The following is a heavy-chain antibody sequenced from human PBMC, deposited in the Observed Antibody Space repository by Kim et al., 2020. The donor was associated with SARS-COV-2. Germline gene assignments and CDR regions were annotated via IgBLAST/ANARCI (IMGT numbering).Heavy chain of an antibody. CDR3: ARVGSGWAGYYYGMDV. J-gene: IGHJ6*02. V-gene: IGHV1-69*13. CDR1: GGTFSSYA. Sequence: SVKVSCKASGGTFSSYAISWVRQAPGQGLEWMGGIIPIFGTANYAQKFQGRVTITADESTSTAYMELSSLRSEDTAVYYCARVGSGWAGYYYGMDVWGQGTTVTVSS. D-gene: IGHD6-19*01. CDR2: IIPIFGTA.